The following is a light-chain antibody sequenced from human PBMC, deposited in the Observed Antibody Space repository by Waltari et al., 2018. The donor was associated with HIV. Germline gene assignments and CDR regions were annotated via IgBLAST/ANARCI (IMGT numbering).Light chain of an antibody. J-gene: IGLJ2*01. Sequence: QSALTPPPSASGSPGQSVTIFCTGTSSDIGGYNYVSWYQQHPGKAPTPIITEVTERPSGVPDRFSGSKSGNAASLTVSGPQAEDEAHYYCSSYAPTNNFYVLFGGGTALTVL. CDR2: EVT. V-gene: IGLV2-8*01. CDR3: SSYAPTNNFYVL. CDR1: SSDIGGYNY.